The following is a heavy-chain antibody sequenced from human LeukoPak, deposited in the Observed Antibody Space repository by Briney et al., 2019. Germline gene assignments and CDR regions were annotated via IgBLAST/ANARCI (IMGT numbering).Heavy chain of an antibody. CDR3: ARGPSYCSGGSRFPYYYYYYMDV. CDR2: IIPIFGTA. Sequence: ASVKVSCKASGGTFSSYAISWVRQAPGQGLEWMGRIIPIFGTANYAQKFQGRVTITTDESTSTAYMELSSLRSEDTAVYYCARGPSYCSGGSRFPYYYYYYMDVWGKGTTVTVSS. J-gene: IGHJ6*03. V-gene: IGHV1-69*05. CDR1: GGTFSSYA. D-gene: IGHD2-15*01.